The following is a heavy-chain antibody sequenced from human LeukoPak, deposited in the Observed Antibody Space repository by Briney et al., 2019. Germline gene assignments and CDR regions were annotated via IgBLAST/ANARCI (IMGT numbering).Heavy chain of an antibody. J-gene: IGHJ4*02. CDR2: IYSGGST. D-gene: IGHD2/OR15-2a*01. CDR3: AKDGRRSMAYFDY. Sequence: GGSLRLSCAASGFTVSSNYMSWVRQAPGKGLEWVSVIYSGGSTYYADSVKGRFTISRDNSKNTLYLQMNSLRAEDTAVYYCAKDGRRSMAYFDYWGQGTLVTVSS. V-gene: IGHV3-53*01. CDR1: GFTVSSNY.